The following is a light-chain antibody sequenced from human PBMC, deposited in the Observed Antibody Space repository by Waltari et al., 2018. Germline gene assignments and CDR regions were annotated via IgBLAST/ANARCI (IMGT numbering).Light chain of an antibody. V-gene: IGKV1-9*01. Sequence: DIQLTQSPSFLSASVGDTVTITCRASQGINNYLAWFQQKPGKAPKHLIYLASPLQSGVPSRFSGSGSGTEFTLTINSLQPEDFATYYCQQLNTYPRTFGQGTKVEI. J-gene: IGKJ1*01. CDR3: QQLNTYPRT. CDR2: LAS. CDR1: QGINNY.